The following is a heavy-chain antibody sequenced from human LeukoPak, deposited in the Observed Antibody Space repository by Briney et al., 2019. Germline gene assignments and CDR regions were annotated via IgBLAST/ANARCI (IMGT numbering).Heavy chain of an antibody. CDR3: ARARIAVSYFDY. Sequence: SETLSLTCTVSGDSITNYYWSWIRQPPGKGLEWIGYVYYTGSTNHNPSLRSRVTISVDTSNNQFSLKMSSVTAADTAVYYCARARIAVSYFDYWGQGALVTVSS. CDR1: GDSITNYY. V-gene: IGHV4-59*01. D-gene: IGHD6-6*01. J-gene: IGHJ4*02. CDR2: VYYTGST.